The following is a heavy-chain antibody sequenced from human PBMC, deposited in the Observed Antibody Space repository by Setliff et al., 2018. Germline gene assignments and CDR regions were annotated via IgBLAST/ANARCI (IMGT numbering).Heavy chain of an antibody. V-gene: IGHV1-18*01. CDR1: GYTFNTHG. J-gene: IGHJ4*02. CDR3: ARLVRYCSTRTCQRASGDEY. D-gene: IGHD2-8*01. CDR2: ISPYNGKT. Sequence: ASVKVSCKSYGYTFNTHGISWVRQAPGQRPEWMGWISPYNGKTRSIERFQGRLTLTIDTSTTTAYMELRSLTSGDTAIYYCARLVRYCSTRTCQRASGDEYLGQGTLVTVSS.